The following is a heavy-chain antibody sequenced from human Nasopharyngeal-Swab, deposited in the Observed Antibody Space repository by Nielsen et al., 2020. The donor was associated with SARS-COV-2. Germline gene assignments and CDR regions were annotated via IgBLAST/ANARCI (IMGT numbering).Heavy chain of an antibody. J-gene: IGHJ4*02. Sequence: ASVKVSCKASGYTFTSYGISWVRQAPGQGLEWMGWISAYNGNTNYAQKLQGRDTMTTDTSTSTAYMELRSLRSDDTAVYYCARVHPTPTKGYFWSGYCRINLFDYWGQGTLVTVSS. D-gene: IGHD3-3*01. CDR3: ARVHPTPTKGYFWSGYCRINLFDY. CDR1: GYTFTSYG. CDR2: ISAYNGNT. V-gene: IGHV1-18*01.